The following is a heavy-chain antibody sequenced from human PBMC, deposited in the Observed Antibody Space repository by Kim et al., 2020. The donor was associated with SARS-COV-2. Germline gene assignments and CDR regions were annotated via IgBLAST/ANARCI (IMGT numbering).Heavy chain of an antibody. Sequence: VSVKSRITINPDTSKNQFSLQLNSVTPEDTAVYYCARGVGDSSSWYYFDYWGQGTLVTVSS. CDR3: ARGVGDSSSWYYFDY. D-gene: IGHD6-13*01. V-gene: IGHV6-1*01. J-gene: IGHJ4*02.